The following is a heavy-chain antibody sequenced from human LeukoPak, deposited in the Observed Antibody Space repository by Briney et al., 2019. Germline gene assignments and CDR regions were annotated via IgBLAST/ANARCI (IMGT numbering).Heavy chain of an antibody. V-gene: IGHV4-61*01. J-gene: IGHJ4*02. D-gene: IGHD5-18*01. CDR3: AREGLPFDY. CDR2: IYYSGST. CDR1: GGSVSGGSYY. Sequence: PSETLSLTCTVSGGSVSGGSYYWSWIRQPPGKGLEWIGYIYYSGSTNYNPSLKSRVTISVDTSKNQFSQKLSSVTAADTAVYYCAREGLPFDYWGQGTLVTVSS.